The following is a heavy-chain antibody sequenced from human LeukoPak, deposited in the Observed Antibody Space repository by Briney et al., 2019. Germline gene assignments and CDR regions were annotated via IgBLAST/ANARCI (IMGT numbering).Heavy chain of an antibody. D-gene: IGHD1-20*01. CDR1: GGSFSGYY. Sequence: PSETLSLTCAVYGGSFSGYYWSWIRQPPGKGLEWIGEINHSGSTNYNPSLKSRVTISVDTSKNQFSLKLSSVTAADTAVYYCARGMYNWNRNHYFDYWGQGTLVTVSS. CDR3: ARGMYNWNRNHYFDY. CDR2: INHSGST. V-gene: IGHV4-34*01. J-gene: IGHJ4*02.